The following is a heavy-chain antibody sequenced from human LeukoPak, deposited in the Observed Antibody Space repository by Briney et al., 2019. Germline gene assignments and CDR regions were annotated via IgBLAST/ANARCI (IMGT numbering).Heavy chain of an antibody. J-gene: IGHJ4*02. CDR2: ISYDGSDK. Sequence: PGGSLRLSCAASGFTFNSYAMHWVRQAPGKGLEWVAMISYDGSDKYYTESVKGRCTISRDNSKNTVYLQMNILRAEDTAVSYCAKDRHYESNVLGYWGQGTLVTVSS. CDR3: AKDRHYESNVLGY. D-gene: IGHD3-22*01. CDR1: GFTFNSYA. V-gene: IGHV3-30*18.